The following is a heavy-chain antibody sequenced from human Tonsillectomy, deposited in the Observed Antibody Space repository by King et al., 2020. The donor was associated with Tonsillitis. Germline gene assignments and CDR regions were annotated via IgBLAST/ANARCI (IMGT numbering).Heavy chain of an antibody. CDR1: GFTFSNYA. CDR2: ISYDGSNK. D-gene: IGHD3-22*01. V-gene: IGHV3-30-3*01. Sequence: LQLVQSGGGVVQPGRSLRLSCAASGFTFSNYAMHWVRQAPGKGLEWVAIISYDGSNKYYADSVKGRFTISRDNSKNTLYLQMNSLRTEDTAVYYCARTLVVVITTWPLDYWGQGTLVTVSS. J-gene: IGHJ4*02. CDR3: ARTLVVVITTWPLDY.